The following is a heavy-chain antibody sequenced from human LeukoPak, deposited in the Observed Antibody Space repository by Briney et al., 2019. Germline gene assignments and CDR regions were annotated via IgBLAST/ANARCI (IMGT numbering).Heavy chain of an antibody. CDR1: GDSVSSNTAA. CDR3: AREVAGTWAFDI. J-gene: IGHJ3*02. D-gene: IGHD6-19*01. Sequence: SQTLSLTCAISGDSVSSNTAAWNWIRQSPSRGLEWLGRTFYRSNWYGDYAASVKSRITINPDTSKNQFSLHLKSVTPEDTAVYYCAREVAGTWAFDIWGQGTRVTASS. V-gene: IGHV6-1*01. CDR2: TFYRSNWYG.